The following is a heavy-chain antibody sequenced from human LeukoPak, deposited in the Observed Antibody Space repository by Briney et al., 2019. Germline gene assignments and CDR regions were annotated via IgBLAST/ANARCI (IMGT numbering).Heavy chain of an antibody. CDR1: GFTFSSYG. D-gene: IGHD3-22*01. Sequence: AGRSLRLSCAASGFTFSSYGMHWVRQAPGKGLEWVALIWYDGSNKYYADSVKGRFTISRDNANNALYLQMNSLRAEDTAVYYCARSGRGYYDSLDPWGQGDLVTVSS. V-gene: IGHV3-33*01. CDR3: ARSGRGYYDSLDP. CDR2: IWYDGSNK. J-gene: IGHJ5*02.